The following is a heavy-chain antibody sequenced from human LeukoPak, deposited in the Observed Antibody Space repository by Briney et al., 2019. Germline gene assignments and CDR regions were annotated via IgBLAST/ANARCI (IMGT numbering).Heavy chain of an antibody. CDR1: GYTFTSYG. J-gene: IGHJ4*02. D-gene: IGHD3-10*01. CDR2: ISAYNGNT. Sequence: ASVKVSCKASGYTFTSYGISWVRRAPGQGLEWMGWISAYNGNTNYAQKLQGRVTMTTDTSTSTAYMELRSLRSDDTAVYYCGRALLGGSDIYTPFSYWGQGTLVTVSS. V-gene: IGHV1-18*01. CDR3: GRALLGGSDIYTPFSY.